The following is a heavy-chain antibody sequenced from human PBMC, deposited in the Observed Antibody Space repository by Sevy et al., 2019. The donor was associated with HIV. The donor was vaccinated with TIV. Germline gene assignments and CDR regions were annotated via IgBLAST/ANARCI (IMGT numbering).Heavy chain of an antibody. V-gene: IGHV3-7*01. CDR1: GFTFSSYW. CDR2: IKQDGSVK. Sequence: GGSLRLSCAASGFTFSSYWMHWVRQAPGKGLVWVANIKQDGSVKYYVDSVKGRFTISRDNARNLLYLQMNSLRVEDTALYYCVRAIAAAGSFWGQGTLVTVSS. CDR3: VRAIAAAGSF. J-gene: IGHJ4*02. D-gene: IGHD6-13*01.